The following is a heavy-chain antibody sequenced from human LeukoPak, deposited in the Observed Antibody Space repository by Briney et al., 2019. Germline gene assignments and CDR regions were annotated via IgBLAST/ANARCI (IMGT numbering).Heavy chain of an antibody. V-gene: IGHV3-21*01. CDR3: AREFRGYSGYVYWYFDL. CDR1: GFTLSSYS. CDR2: ISSSSSYI. J-gene: IGHJ2*01. Sequence: PGGSLRLSCAASGFTLSSYSMNWVRQAPGKGLEWVSSISSSSSYIYYADSVKGQFTISRDNAKNSLYLQMNSLRAEDTAVYYCAREFRGYSGYVYWYFDLWGRGTLVTVSS. D-gene: IGHD5-12*01.